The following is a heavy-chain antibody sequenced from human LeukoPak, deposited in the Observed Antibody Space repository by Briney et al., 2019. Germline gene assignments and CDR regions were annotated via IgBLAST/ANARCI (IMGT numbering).Heavy chain of an antibody. J-gene: IGHJ4*02. CDR2: IYYSGST. D-gene: IGHD6-19*01. CDR1: GGSISSYY. CDR3: ARGAYSSGWYFGVDY. V-gene: IGHV4-59*12. Sequence: SESLSLTCTVSGGSISSYYWSWIRQPPGKGLEWIGYIYYSGSTNYNPSLKSRVTISVDTSKNQFSLKLSSVTAADTAVYYCARGAYSSGWYFGVDYWGQGTLVTVSS.